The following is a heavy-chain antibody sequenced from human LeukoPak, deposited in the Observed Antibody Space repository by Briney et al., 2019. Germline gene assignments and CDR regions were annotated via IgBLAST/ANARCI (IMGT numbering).Heavy chain of an antibody. CDR3: ARVAARYYYYGMDV. D-gene: IGHD2-15*01. Sequence: ASVKVSCNASGYTFTSYGISWVRQAPGQGLEWMGWLSAYNGNTNYAQKLQGRDTMTTDTSTSTAYMELRSLRSDDTAVYYCARVAARYYYYGMDVWGQGTTVTVSS. V-gene: IGHV1-18*01. CDR2: LSAYNGNT. J-gene: IGHJ6*02. CDR1: GYTFTSYG.